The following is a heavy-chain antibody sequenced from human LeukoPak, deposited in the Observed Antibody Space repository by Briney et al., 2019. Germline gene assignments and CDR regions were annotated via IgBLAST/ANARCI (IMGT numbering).Heavy chain of an antibody. CDR3: AIYSDTYYFDC. Sequence: GESLKISCKGSGYIFTSSWIGWVRQMPGKGLEWMGIIYPGDSDTRYSPSFQGQVTISADKSISTAYLQWSSLKASDTAMYYCAIYSDTYYFDCWGQGTLVTVSS. CDR2: IYPGDSDT. J-gene: IGHJ4*02. CDR1: GYIFTSSW. D-gene: IGHD1-26*01. V-gene: IGHV5-51*01.